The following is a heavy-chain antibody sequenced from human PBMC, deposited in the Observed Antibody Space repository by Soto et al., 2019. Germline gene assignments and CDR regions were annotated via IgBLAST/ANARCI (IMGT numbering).Heavy chain of an antibody. D-gene: IGHD6-19*01. CDR1: GYTFTSYA. Sequence: ASVKVSCKASGYTFTSYAMHWVRQAPGQRLEWMGWINAGNGNTKYSQKFQGRVTITGDTSASTAYMELSSLRSEDTAVYYCAGSLGGSSSGWYGGGSDYWGQGTLVTVSS. CDR3: AGSLGGSSSGWYGGGSDY. CDR2: INAGNGNT. J-gene: IGHJ4*02. V-gene: IGHV1-3*01.